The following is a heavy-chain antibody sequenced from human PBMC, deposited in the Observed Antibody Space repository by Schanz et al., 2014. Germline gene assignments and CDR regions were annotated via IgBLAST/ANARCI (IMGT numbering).Heavy chain of an antibody. Sequence: QVQLQQWGAGLLKPSETLSLTCAVYGGPFSGYFWSWIRQSPGKGLQWIGEIHHSGSIIYNPSLRSGVTISMDASKNQFFLMATSVTAADTAVYYCARHLVNAYGMDVWGQGTAVTVSS. CDR1: GGPFSGYF. D-gene: IGHD3-3*02. J-gene: IGHJ6*02. CDR2: IHHSGSI. CDR3: ARHLVNAYGMDV. V-gene: IGHV4-34*01.